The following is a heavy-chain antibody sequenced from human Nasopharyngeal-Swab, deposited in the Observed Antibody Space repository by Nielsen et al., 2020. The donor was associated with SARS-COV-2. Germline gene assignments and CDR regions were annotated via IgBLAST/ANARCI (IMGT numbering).Heavy chain of an antibody. J-gene: IGHJ4*02. D-gene: IGHD3-3*01. CDR3: ARRRRVFWSGYYYYFDY. Sequence: SETLSLTCTVSGGSISSGGYYWSWHRQQKGKGREGIGHIYYSGSTSYNPSLKSRVTISVDTSKNQFSLKMSSVTAADTAVYYCARRRRVFWSGYYYYFDYWGQGTLVTVSS. CDR2: IYYSGST. V-gene: IGHV4-31*03. CDR1: GGSISSGGYY.